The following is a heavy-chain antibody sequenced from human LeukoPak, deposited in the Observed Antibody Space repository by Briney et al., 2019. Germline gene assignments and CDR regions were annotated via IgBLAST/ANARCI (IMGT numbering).Heavy chain of an antibody. CDR2: ISYDGSKK. J-gene: IGHJ4*02. CDR3: AKVALTGYSSGWLDY. D-gene: IGHD6-19*01. CDR1: GFTFSSYD. Sequence: PGGSLRVSCAVSGFTFSSYDMHGVREAPGRGLEWVAVISYDGSKKYYADSVKGRFTISRDNSKNTLYLQMNSLRAEDTAVYYCAKVALTGYSSGWLDYWGQGTLVTVSS. V-gene: IGHV3-30*18.